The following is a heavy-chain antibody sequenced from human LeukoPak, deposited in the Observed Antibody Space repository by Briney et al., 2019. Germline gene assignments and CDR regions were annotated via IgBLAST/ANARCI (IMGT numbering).Heavy chain of an antibody. CDR2: IYSSGST. Sequence: SQTLSLTCTVSGGSISRYYWSWIRQPPGKGLEWIGYIYSSGSTNYNPSLKSRVTISVDTSKNQFSLKLSSVTAADTAVYYCARGAAATYWGQGTLVTVSS. V-gene: IGHV4-59*01. CDR1: GGSISRYY. D-gene: IGHD6-13*01. CDR3: ARGAAATY. J-gene: IGHJ4*02.